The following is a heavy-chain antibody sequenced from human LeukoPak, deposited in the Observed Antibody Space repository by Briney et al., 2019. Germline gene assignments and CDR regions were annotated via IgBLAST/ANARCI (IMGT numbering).Heavy chain of an antibody. Sequence: ASVKVSCKASGGTFSSYAISWVRQAPGQGLGWMGGIIPIFGTANYAQKFQGRVTITADESTSTAYMELSSLRSEDTAVYYCASQDVVVTALLWGQGTLVTVSS. D-gene: IGHD2-21*02. V-gene: IGHV1-69*13. CDR1: GGTFSSYA. J-gene: IGHJ4*02. CDR2: IIPIFGTA. CDR3: ASQDVVVTALL.